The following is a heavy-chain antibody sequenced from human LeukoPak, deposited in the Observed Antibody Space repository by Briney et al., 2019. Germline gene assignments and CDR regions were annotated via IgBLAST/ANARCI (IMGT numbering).Heavy chain of an antibody. CDR2: IYSGGST. CDR3: ARDSPTTYCDGSCDP. V-gene: IGHV3-66*01. J-gene: IGHJ5*02. D-gene: IGHD1-1*01. Sequence: PGRSLRLSCAASGFTVSSTYMSWVRQAPGKGLEWVSVIYSGGSTYYADSVKGRFTISRDNSKNTLYLQMNSLRAEDTAVYYGARDSPTTYCDGSCDPWGRGTVVSVSS. CDR1: GFTVSSTY.